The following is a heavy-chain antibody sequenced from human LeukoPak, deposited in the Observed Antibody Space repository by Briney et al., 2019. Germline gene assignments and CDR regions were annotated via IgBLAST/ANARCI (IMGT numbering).Heavy chain of an antibody. CDR3: ARSLRYFDWLTRFDP. CDR1: GGSFSGYY. CDR2: INHSGST. J-gene: IGHJ5*02. D-gene: IGHD3-9*01. Sequence: SEALSLTCAVYGGSFSGYYWSWIRQPPGKGLEWIGEINHSGSTNYNPSLKSRVTISVDTSKNQFSLELSSVTAADTAVYYCARSLRYFDWLTRFDPWGQGTLVTVSS. V-gene: IGHV4-34*01.